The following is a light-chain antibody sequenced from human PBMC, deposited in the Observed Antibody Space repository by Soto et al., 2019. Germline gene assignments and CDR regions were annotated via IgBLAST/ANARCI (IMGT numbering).Light chain of an antibody. CDR1: SSNIGAGYD. Sequence: QSVLTQPPSVSGAPGQRVTISCTGSSSNIGAGYDVHWYQQLPGTAPKLLIYGNNNRPSGVPDRFSGSNSGTSASLAITGLQAEDEADYYCQSYDSALSALYVFGTGTQLTVL. CDR3: QSYDSALSALYV. CDR2: GNN. J-gene: IGLJ1*01. V-gene: IGLV1-40*01.